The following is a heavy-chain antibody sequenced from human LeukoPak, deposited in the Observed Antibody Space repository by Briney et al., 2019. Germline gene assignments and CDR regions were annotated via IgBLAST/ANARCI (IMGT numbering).Heavy chain of an antibody. J-gene: IGHJ4*02. CDR2: INPSGGST. D-gene: IGHD6-25*01. Sequence: ASVKVSCKASGYTFTSYYMHWVRQAPGQGLEWMGIINPSGGSTSYAQKFQGRVTMTRDTSTSTVYMELSSLRSEDTAVYYCARGEADPTEEDSYYFDYWGQGTLVTVSS. CDR1: GYTFTSYY. CDR3: ARGEADPTEEDSYYFDY. V-gene: IGHV1-46*01.